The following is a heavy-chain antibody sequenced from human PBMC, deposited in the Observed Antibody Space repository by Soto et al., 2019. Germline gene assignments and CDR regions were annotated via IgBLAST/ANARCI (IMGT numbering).Heavy chain of an antibody. CDR3: AVGAGRLNPVFDY. CDR2: ISWNSGSI. J-gene: IGHJ4*02. Sequence: GGSLRLSCAASGFTFDDYAMHWVRQAPGKGLEWVSGISWNSGSIGYADSVKGRFTISRDNAKNSLYLQMNSLRAEDTALYYWAVGAGRLNPVFDYWGQGTLVTVSS. V-gene: IGHV3-9*01. CDR1: GFTFDDYA. D-gene: IGHD3-16*01.